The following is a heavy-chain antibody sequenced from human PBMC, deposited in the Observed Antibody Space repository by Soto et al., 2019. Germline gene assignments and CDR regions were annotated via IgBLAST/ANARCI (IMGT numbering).Heavy chain of an antibody. J-gene: IGHJ4*02. V-gene: IGHV3-15*01. D-gene: IGHD1-26*01. CDR3: ITDGGNFPFGY. CDR1: GFTFSNAW. Sequence: EVQLVESGGGLVQPGGSLRLSCAASGFTFSNAWMSWVRQAPGKGLEWVGRIKSKTDGGTTDYAAPVKGRFTISRDDSKNMLYLQMNSLKSDDTALYYCITDGGNFPFGYWGQGTLVTVSS. CDR2: IKSKTDGGTT.